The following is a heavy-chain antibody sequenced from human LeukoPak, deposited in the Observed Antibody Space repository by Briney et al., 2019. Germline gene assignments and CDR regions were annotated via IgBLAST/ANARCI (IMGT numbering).Heavy chain of an antibody. CDR2: ISLNGETT. Sequence: GGSLRLSCAVSGFSVSSFGMSWVRQAPGKGLEWISAISLNGETTWYADSVKGRFTISRDNSKNTLYLQLTSLRAEDTAVYYCAQGFSSGWHPYWGQGSLVSVSS. J-gene: IGHJ4*02. V-gene: IGHV3-23*01. CDR1: GFSVSSFG. D-gene: IGHD6-19*01. CDR3: AQGFSSGWHPY.